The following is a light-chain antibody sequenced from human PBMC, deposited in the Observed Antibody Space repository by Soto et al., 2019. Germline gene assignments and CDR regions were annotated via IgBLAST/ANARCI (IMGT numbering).Light chain of an antibody. Sequence: DTELTQSPATLSVSPGERATLSCRASQNVGTNLAWYQQRAGQAPRLLIYGASTRAFGVAASFSGGGSGTEFTLTISSLQSEDFAVYHCQQYNNGPPWTFGQGTKVE. CDR2: GAS. V-gene: IGKV3-15*01. J-gene: IGKJ1*01. CDR3: QQYNNGPPWT. CDR1: QNVGTN.